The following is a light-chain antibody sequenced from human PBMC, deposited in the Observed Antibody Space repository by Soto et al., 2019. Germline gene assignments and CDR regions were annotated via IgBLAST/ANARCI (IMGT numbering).Light chain of an antibody. CDR2: KAS. CDR1: QAITNN. CDR3: QHYNSYSEA. V-gene: IGKV1-5*03. Sequence: DIHLTQSPSSLSASVGDRVTITFRASQAITNNVAWYQQKPGKAPKLLIYKASTLKSGVPSRFSGSGSGTEFTPTISSLQPDDFATYYCQHYNSYSEAFGQGTKVDIK. J-gene: IGKJ1*01.